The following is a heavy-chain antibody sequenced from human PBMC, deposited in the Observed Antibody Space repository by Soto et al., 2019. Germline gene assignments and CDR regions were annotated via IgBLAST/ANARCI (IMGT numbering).Heavy chain of an antibody. CDR3: ASFHHTSPGWFDP. Sequence: PSETLSLTCSVSGGSINSGGYFWSWIRQHPGKGLECIGYIYHSGITYYNPSLKSRVTISVDTSKNEFSLQLRSVTAADTAVYFCASFHHTSPGWFDPRGQGTLVTVSS. CDR2: IYHSGIT. CDR1: GGSINSGGYF. V-gene: IGHV4-31*03. J-gene: IGHJ5*02.